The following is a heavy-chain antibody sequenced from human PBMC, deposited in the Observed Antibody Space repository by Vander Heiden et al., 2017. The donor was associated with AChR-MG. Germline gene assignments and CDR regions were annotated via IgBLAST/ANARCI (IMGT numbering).Heavy chain of an antibody. V-gene: IGHV4-34*01. D-gene: IGHD3-10*01. J-gene: IGHJ6*03. Sequence: QVQLQQWGAGLLKPSATLSLTCAVYGGSFSGYYWRGIRQPPGKGLEWIGEINHGGSTNYNPSLKSRVTISVDTSKNQFSLKLSSVTAADTAVYYCARGFYGSGSYYNRDYYYYMDVWGKGTTVTVSS. CDR3: ARGFYGSGSYYNRDYYYYMDV. CDR2: INHGGST. CDR1: GGSFSGYY.